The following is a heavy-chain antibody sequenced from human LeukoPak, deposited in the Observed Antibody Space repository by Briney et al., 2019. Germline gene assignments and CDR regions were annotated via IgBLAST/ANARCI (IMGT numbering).Heavy chain of an antibody. D-gene: IGHD3-22*01. CDR3: ARTPGTYYYDSSGKGFDY. V-gene: IGHV3-23*01. CDR2: ISGSGGST. Sequence: GGSLRLSCAASGFTFSSYAMSWVRQAPGKGLEWVSAISGSGGSTYYADSVKGRFTISRDNSKNTLYLQMNSLRAEDTAVYYCARTPGTYYYDSSGKGFDYWGQGTLVTVSS. CDR1: GFTFSSYA. J-gene: IGHJ4*02.